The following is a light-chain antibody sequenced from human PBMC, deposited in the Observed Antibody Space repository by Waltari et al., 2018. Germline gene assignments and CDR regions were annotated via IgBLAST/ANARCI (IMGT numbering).Light chain of an antibody. V-gene: IGKV1-5*03. Sequence: DIQMTQSPSTLSAFVGDRVTITCRASQSIKSRLAWLQQKPGKAPKLLISEASRLESGVPSRFSGSGSGTYFTLTISSLQPDDFVTYYCQQYYIYWTFGQGTKLQI. CDR1: QSIKSR. J-gene: IGKJ1*01. CDR3: QQYYIYWT. CDR2: EAS.